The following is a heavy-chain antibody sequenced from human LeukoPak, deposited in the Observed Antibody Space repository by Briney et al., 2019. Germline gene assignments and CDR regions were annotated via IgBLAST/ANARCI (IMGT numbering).Heavy chain of an antibody. D-gene: IGHD2-21*02. CDR1: GFAFSAYA. V-gene: IGHV3-23*01. CDR2: VSGSGGRT. CDR3: AKGGAAMTDAPHGDVVTTTLDGFDI. Sequence: GGSLRLSCVASGFAFSAYALSWVRHTPGKGLEWVSTVSGSGGRTFYADSVKVRFTISRGNSKKTVSLQMNSLRVDDTAVYYCAKGGAAMTDAPHGDVVTTTLDGFDIWGQGSMVTVSS. J-gene: IGHJ3*02.